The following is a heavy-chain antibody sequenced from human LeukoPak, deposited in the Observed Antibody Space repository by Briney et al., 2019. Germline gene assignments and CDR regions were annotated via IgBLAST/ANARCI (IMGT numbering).Heavy chain of an antibody. V-gene: IGHV4-31*03. J-gene: IGHJ3*02. CDR1: GGSISSSGYY. Sequence: SETLSLTCTVSGGSISSSGYYWSWIRQHPGKGLEWLGYIYYSGSTYYNPSLESRVTISVDTSKNQVSLKMSSMTAADTAVYYCAGPWGGAFDTWGLGTMVTVSS. D-gene: IGHD3-16*01. CDR2: IYYSGST. CDR3: AGPWGGAFDT.